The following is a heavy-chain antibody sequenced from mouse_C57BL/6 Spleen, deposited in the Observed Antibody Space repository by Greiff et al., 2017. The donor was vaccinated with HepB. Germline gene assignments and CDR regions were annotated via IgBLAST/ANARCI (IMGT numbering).Heavy chain of an antibody. D-gene: IGHD2-4*01. CDR2: IYPGDGDT. CDR1: GYAFSSYW. CDR3: AREGDYYDYGGRDY. V-gene: IGHV1-80*01. Sequence: VMLVESGAELVKPGASVKISCKASGYAFSSYWMNWVKQRPGKGLEWIGQIYPGDGDTNYNGKFKGKATLTADKSSSTAYMQLSSLTSEDSAVYFCAREGDYYDYGGRDYWGQGTTLTVSS. J-gene: IGHJ2*01.